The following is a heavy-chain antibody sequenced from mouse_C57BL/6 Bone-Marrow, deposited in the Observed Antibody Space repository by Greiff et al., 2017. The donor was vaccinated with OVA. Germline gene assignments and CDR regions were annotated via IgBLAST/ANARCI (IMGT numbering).Heavy chain of an antibody. CDR1: GFSFNTYA. V-gene: IGHV10-1*01. CDR2: IRSKSNNYAT. Sequence: GGGLVQPKGSLKLSCAASGFSFNTYAMNWVRQAPGKGLEWVARIRSKSNNYATYYADSVKDRFTISRDDSESMLYLQMNNLKTEDTAMYYCVRHYDRYYAMDYWGQGTSVTVSS. J-gene: IGHJ4*01. D-gene: IGHD2-12*01. CDR3: VRHYDRYYAMDY.